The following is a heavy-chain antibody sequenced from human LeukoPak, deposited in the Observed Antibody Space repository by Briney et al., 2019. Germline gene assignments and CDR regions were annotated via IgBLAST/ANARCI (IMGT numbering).Heavy chain of an antibody. J-gene: IGHJ4*02. D-gene: IGHD3-9*01. CDR3: TTVGLRYFDWFFY. Sequence: ASVKVSCKISGYSLTELSMHWVRQAPGKGLEWMGGFDPEDGETIYAQKFQGRVAMTEDTPTDTAYMELSSLRSEDTAVYYCTTVGLRYFDWFFYWGQGTLVTVSS. CDR1: GYSLTELS. CDR2: FDPEDGET. V-gene: IGHV1-24*01.